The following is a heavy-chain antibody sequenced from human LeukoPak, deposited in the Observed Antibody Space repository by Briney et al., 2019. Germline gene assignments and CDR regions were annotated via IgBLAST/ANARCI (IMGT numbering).Heavy chain of an antibody. V-gene: IGHV4-34*01. CDR1: GGSFSGYY. CDR3: ARGTTVPLGGYNWFDP. J-gene: IGHJ5*02. D-gene: IGHD1-14*01. CDR2: INHSGST. Sequence: SETLSLTCAVYGGSFSGYYWSGIRQPPEKGLEWIGEINHSGSTNYNPSLKSRVTISVDTSKNQFSLKLSSVTAADTAVYYCARGTTVPLGGYNWFDPCGQGTLVTVSS.